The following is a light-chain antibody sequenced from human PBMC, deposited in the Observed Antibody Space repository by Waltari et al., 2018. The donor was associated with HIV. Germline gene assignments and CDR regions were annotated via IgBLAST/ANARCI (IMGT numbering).Light chain of an antibody. CDR2: DVN. CDR1: ASDLRAYNY. Sequence: QSALTQPASVSGSPGQSITVSCSGTASDLRAYNYVSWFQQPPDKAPQLLIFDVNKRPSGVSNRFSGSKSGSTASLTISGLQPDDEADYFCCSYTTSGTWVFGGGTRVTVL. V-gene: IGLV2-14*03. J-gene: IGLJ3*02. CDR3: CSYTTSGTWV.